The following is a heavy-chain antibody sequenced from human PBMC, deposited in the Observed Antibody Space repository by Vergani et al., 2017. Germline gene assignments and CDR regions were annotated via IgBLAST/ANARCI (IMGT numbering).Heavy chain of an antibody. CDR2: IYPGDSDT. CDR1: GYSFTSYW. CDR3: ARLQYCSSTSCYTDYYYGMDV. J-gene: IGHJ6*02. D-gene: IGHD2-2*02. Sequence: EVQLVQSGAEVKTPGESLTISCKGSGYSFTSYWIGWVRQMPGKGLEWMGIIYPGDSDTRYSPSFQGQVTISADKSISTAYLQWSSLKASDTAMYYCARLQYCSSTSCYTDYYYGMDVWGQGTTVTVSS. V-gene: IGHV5-51*03.